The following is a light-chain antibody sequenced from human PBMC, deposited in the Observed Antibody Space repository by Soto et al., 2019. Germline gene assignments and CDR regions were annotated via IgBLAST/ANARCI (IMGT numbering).Light chain of an antibody. CDR1: SSDVGGYNF. J-gene: IGLJ2*01. Sequence: QSALTQPPSASGSPGQSVTISCTGSSSDVGGYNFVSWYQQHPGKAPKLMIYEVSERPSGVPDRFSRSKSGNTASLTVSGLQAEHEADYYRSSYAGSNIVVFGGGTKLTVL. V-gene: IGLV2-8*01. CDR2: EVS. CDR3: SSYAGSNIVV.